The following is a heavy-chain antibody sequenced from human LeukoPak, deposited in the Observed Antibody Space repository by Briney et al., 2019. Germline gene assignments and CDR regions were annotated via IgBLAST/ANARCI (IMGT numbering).Heavy chain of an antibody. CDR1: GGSISSYY. D-gene: IGHD1-26*01. CDR2: IYDSGST. CDR3: ARDGWELLGGLDI. Sequence: SETLSLTCTVSGGSISSYYWSWIRQPPGKGLEWIGYIYDSGSTNYNPSLKSRVTISVDTSKNQFSLKLSSVTAADTAVYYCARDGWELLGGLDIWGQGTMVTVSS. V-gene: IGHV4-59*01. J-gene: IGHJ3*02.